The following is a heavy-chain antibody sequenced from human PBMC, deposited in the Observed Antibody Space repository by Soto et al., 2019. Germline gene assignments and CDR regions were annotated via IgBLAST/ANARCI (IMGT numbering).Heavy chain of an antibody. Sequence: QVQLVQSGAEVKKPGASVKVSCKASGYTFTSYYMHWVRQAPGQGLEWMGIINPSGGSTSYAQKFQGRVTMTRDTSTSTVYMELSSLRSEDTAVYYCARDSPRDSGSYHSRGDFDYWGQGTLVTVSS. CDR2: INPSGGST. J-gene: IGHJ4*02. D-gene: IGHD1-26*01. CDR3: ARDSPRDSGSYHSRGDFDY. V-gene: IGHV1-46*01. CDR1: GYTFTSYY.